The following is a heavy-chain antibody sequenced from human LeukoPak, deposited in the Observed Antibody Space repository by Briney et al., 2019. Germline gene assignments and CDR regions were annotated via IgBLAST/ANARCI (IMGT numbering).Heavy chain of an antibody. CDR2: ISAYNGNT. J-gene: IGHJ4*02. V-gene: IGHV1-18*01. CDR3: ARVSRSFTQLLGIGY. D-gene: IGHD2-2*01. CDR1: GYTFTSYG. Sequence: GASVKVSCKASGYTFTSYGISWVRQAPGQGLEWMGWISAYNGNTNYAQKLQGRVTMTTDTSTSTAYMELRSLRSDDTAVYYCARVSRSFTQLLGIGYWGQGTLVTVSS.